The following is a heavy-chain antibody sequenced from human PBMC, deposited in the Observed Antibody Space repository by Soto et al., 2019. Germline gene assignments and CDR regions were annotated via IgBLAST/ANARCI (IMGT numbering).Heavy chain of an antibody. CDR1: GFTFSSYA. V-gene: IGHV3-23*01. Sequence: GGSLRLSCAASGFTFSSYAMSWVRQAPGKGLEWVSAISGSGGSTYYADSVKGRFTISRDNSKNTLYLQMNSLRAEDTAVYYCAKATMIVVVTSGAFDIWGQGTMVTVSS. J-gene: IGHJ3*02. CDR2: ISGSGGST. D-gene: IGHD3-22*01. CDR3: AKATMIVVVTSGAFDI.